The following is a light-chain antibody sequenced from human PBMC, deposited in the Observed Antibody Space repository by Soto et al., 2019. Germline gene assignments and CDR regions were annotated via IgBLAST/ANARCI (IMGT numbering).Light chain of an antibody. CDR3: QHYNSYSES. CDR1: RTISSW. Sequence: DIQMTQSPSTLSGSVGDRVTITCRASRTISSWLAWYQQKPGKAPKLLIYKSSTLKSGVPSRFSGSGSGTEFTLTIRSLQPDDFATYYGQHYNSYSESFGQGTKVDLK. V-gene: IGKV1-5*03. J-gene: IGKJ1*01. CDR2: KSS.